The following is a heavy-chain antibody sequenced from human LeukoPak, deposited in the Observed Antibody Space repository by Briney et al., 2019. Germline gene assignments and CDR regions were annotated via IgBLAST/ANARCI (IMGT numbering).Heavy chain of an antibody. V-gene: IGHV1-69*13. CDR1: GGTFSSYV. Sequence: SVKVSCKASGGTFSSYVISWVRQAPGQGLEWMGGIIPMFGTASYAEKFQGRVTITADGSTSTAYMELSNLRSEDTAVYYCAREIPSGIYYDSGGYPVVKWGQGTMVTVSS. D-gene: IGHD3-22*01. J-gene: IGHJ3*01. CDR2: IIPMFGTA. CDR3: AREIPSGIYYDSGGYPVVK.